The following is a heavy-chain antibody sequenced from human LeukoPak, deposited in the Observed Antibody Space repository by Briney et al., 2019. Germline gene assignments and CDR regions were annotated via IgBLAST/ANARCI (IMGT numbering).Heavy chain of an antibody. Sequence: PGGSLRLSCAASGFTFSSYAMSWVRQAPGKGLEWVSAISGSGGSTYYADSVKGRFTISRDNSKNTLCLQMNSLRAEDTAVYYCAKGGGPGVYDFWSGYPGDAFDIWGQGTMVTVSS. D-gene: IGHD3-3*01. CDR3: AKGGGPGVYDFWSGYPGDAFDI. CDR2: ISGSGGST. V-gene: IGHV3-23*01. CDR1: GFTFSSYA. J-gene: IGHJ3*02.